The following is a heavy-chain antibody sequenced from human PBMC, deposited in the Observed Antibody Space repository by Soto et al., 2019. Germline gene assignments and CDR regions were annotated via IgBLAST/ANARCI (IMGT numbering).Heavy chain of an antibody. Sequence: SVKVSCKASGGTFSSYAISWVRQAPGQGLEWMGGIIPIFGTANYAQKFLGRVTITADESTSTAYMELSSLRSEDTAVYYCARARGDILTGYYISRYYFDYWGQGTLVTVSS. J-gene: IGHJ4*02. CDR3: ARARGDILTGYYISRYYFDY. CDR1: GGTFSSYA. CDR2: IIPIFGTA. D-gene: IGHD3-9*01. V-gene: IGHV1-69*13.